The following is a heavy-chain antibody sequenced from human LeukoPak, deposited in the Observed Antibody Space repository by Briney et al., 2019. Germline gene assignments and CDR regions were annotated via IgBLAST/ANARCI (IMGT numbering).Heavy chain of an antibody. J-gene: IGHJ4*02. V-gene: IGHV3-66*01. CDR2: VYSGGGT. Sequence: GGSQRPSYAASGFIASSNYMRWVRQARGGGLGWVSIVYSGGGTYYADSVKGRFTISSDNSKTTLYLQMNSLSAEDTAVYYCASDRGYSGGWLDYWGQGTLVTVSS. CDR1: GFIASSNY. D-gene: IGHD6-19*01. CDR3: ASDRGYSGGWLDY.